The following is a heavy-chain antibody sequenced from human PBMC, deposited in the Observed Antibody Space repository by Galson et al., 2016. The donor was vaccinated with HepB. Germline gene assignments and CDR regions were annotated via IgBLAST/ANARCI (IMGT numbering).Heavy chain of an antibody. V-gene: IGHV1-2*02. D-gene: IGHD3-16*01. Sequence: SVKVSCKASGYTFTAYYIHWVRQAPGQGLDYVGWINPYSGGTNYAQNFQGRVTMTRDTSISTAYMELTRLRSDDTAVYYCANLGEIGGFILDNWGQGTLVTVSS. CDR1: GYTFTAYY. CDR2: INPYSGGT. J-gene: IGHJ4*02. CDR3: ANLGEIGGFILDN.